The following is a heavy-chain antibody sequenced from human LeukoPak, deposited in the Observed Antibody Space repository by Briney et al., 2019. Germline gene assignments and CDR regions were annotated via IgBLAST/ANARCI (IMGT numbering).Heavy chain of an antibody. V-gene: IGHV1-18*01. Sequence: GESLKVSCKASGYTFTSYGISWGRQAPEQGLEWMGWISAYNGNTNYAQKLQGRVTMTTDTSTSTAYMELRSLRSDDTAVYYCARDHTSTVAFDYWGQGTLVTVSS. J-gene: IGHJ4*02. CDR3: ARDHTSTVAFDY. D-gene: IGHD4-23*01. CDR2: ISAYNGNT. CDR1: GYTFTSYG.